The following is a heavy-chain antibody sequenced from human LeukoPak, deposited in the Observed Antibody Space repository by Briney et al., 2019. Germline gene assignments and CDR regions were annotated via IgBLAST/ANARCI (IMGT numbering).Heavy chain of an antibody. J-gene: IGHJ4*02. Sequence: GESLRLSCAASGFTFTDYWMHWVRQVPGKGLVWVSIINTDTRGTYYADSVKGRFTISRDNSKNTLYLQMNSLRAEDTAVYYCARWRAGIAVAVDYWGQGTLVTVSS. CDR2: INTDTRGT. CDR1: GFTFTDYW. V-gene: IGHV3-74*01. D-gene: IGHD6-19*01. CDR3: ARWRAGIAVAVDY.